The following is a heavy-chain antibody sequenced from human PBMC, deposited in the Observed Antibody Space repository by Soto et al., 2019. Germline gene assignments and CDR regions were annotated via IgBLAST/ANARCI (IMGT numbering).Heavy chain of an antibody. V-gene: IGHV3-7*01. CDR3: ARDRIAGSGYYYYYYGMDV. CDR2: IKQDGSEK. Sequence: GGSLRLSCAASGFTFSSYWMSWVRQAPGKGLEWVANIKQDGSEKYYVDSVKGRFTISRDNAKNSLYLQMNSLRAEDTAVYYCARDRIAGSGYYYYYYGMDVWGQGTTVTVSS. J-gene: IGHJ6*02. CDR1: GFTFSSYW. D-gene: IGHD3-22*01.